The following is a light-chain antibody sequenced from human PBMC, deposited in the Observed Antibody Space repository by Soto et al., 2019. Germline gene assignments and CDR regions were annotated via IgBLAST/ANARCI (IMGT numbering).Light chain of an antibody. CDR2: GAS. V-gene: IGKV3-15*01. J-gene: IGKJ1*01. CDR3: QEYNNWPPWT. Sequence: EIVLTQSPGTLSVSPGERAALSCRASQSVRSNYLAWYQQRPGQAPRLLIYGASTRATGIPARFSGSGSGTGFTLTISSLQSEDFAVYYCQEYNNWPPWTFGQGTKVDIK. CDR1: QSVRSN.